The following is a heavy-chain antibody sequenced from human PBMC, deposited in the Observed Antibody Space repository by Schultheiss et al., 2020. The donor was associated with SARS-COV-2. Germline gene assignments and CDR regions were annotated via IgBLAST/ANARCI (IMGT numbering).Heavy chain of an antibody. CDR2: IIPIFGTA. V-gene: IGHV1-69*06. J-gene: IGHJ6*02. CDR1: GGTFSSYA. Sequence: SVKVSCKVSGGTFSSYAISWVRQAPGQGLEWMGGIIPIFGTANYAQKFQGRVTITADKSTSTAYMELTSLTSDDTAVYYCARDNYDSFFGMDVWGQGTTVTVSS. D-gene: IGHD3-16*01. CDR3: ARDNYDSFFGMDV.